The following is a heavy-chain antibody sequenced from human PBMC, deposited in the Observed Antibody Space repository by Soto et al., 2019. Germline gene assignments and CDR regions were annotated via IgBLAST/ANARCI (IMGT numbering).Heavy chain of an antibody. CDR3: ALGPLVLYFAWFLWDYGMDV. CDR1: GFTFSSYG. Sequence: QVQLVESGGGVVQPGRSLRLSCAASGFTFSSYGMHWVRQAPGKGLEWVAVISYDGSNKYYADSVKGRFTISRDNSKNTPSLQMHSRSAEDSAVYYCALGPLVLYFAWFLWDYGMDVWCQGTTVTVSS. J-gene: IGHJ6*02. CDR2: ISYDGSNK. V-gene: IGHV3-30*03. D-gene: IGHD3-9*01.